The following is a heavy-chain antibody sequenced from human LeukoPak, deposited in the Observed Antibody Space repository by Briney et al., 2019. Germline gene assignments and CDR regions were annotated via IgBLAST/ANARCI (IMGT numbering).Heavy chain of an antibody. CDR3: ARDRAPIAAPTDYYYYYMDV. CDR1: GGSFSGYY. CDR2: INHSGST. J-gene: IGHJ6*03. Sequence: KPSETLSLTCAVYGGSFSGYYWSWIRQPPGKGLEWIGEINHSGSTNYNPSLKSRVTISVDTSKNQFSLKLSSVTAADTAVYYCARDRAPIAAPTDYYYYYMDVWGKGTTVTVSS. D-gene: IGHD6-13*01. V-gene: IGHV4-34*01.